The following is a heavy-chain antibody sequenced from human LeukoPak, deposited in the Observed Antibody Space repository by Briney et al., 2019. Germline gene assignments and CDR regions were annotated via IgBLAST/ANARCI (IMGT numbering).Heavy chain of an antibody. CDR2: IIPMSGTT. Sequence: SVKVSCKASGVTFSNYAISWVRQAPGQGLEWMGRIIPMSGTTNYAQNFQGRVTITTDESTSTAYMEVSSLRIEDTAVYYCASVTVTTWAPDAHMDAWGKGTTVTVSS. J-gene: IGHJ6*03. CDR3: ASVTVTTWAPDAHMDA. D-gene: IGHD4-11*01. CDR1: GVTFSNYA. V-gene: IGHV1-69*05.